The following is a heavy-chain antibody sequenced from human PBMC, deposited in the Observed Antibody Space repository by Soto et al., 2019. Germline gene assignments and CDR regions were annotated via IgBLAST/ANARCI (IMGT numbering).Heavy chain of an antibody. V-gene: IGHV1-2*02. J-gene: IGHJ6*02. CDR3: ARDYNFLSGYYYYGMDF. Sequence: GASVKVSCKASGYTFTGYYMHWVRQAPGQGLEWMGWINPNSGGTNYAQKFQGRVTMTRDTSISTAYMELSRLRSDDTAVYYCARDYNFLSGYYYYGMDFWGQGITVTVP. D-gene: IGHD3-3*01. CDR2: INPNSGGT. CDR1: GYTFTGYY.